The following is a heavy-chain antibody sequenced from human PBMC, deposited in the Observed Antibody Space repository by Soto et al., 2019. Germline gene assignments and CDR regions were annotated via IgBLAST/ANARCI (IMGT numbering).Heavy chain of an antibody. V-gene: IGHV1-69*06. CDR2: IIPISGAA. CDR3: ARDMTRPLAPYFDF. J-gene: IGHJ4*02. CDR1: GGTFSNYV. D-gene: IGHD4-17*01. Sequence: QVQLVQSGAEVKKPGSSVKVSCKASGGTFSNYVVNWVRQAPGQGLEWMGRIIPISGAANYAQKFQGRVTITADKPTSTSYRELSSLRSGDPAVYYFARDMTRPLAPYFDFWGQETLFTVSS.